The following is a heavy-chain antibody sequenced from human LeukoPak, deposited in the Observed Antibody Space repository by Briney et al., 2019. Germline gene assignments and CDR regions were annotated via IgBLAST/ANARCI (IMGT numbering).Heavy chain of an antibody. Sequence: PGWSLRLSCAASGFTFSYAWMNWVRQAPGKGLEWVGHIKRKTDGGTTDYAAPVKGRFTISRDDSKNTLYLQMNSLKTEDTAVYYCTTDYGNWNDVGDAFDIWGQGTMVTVSS. CDR3: TTDYGNWNDVGDAFDI. D-gene: IGHD1-1*01. J-gene: IGHJ3*02. CDR1: GFTFSYAW. V-gene: IGHV3-15*01. CDR2: IKRKTDGGTT.